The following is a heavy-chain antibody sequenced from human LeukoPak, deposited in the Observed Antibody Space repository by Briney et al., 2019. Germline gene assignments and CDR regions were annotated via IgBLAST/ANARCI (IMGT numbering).Heavy chain of an antibody. D-gene: IGHD3-16*01. V-gene: IGHV3-21*01. CDR3: VYDKVDYGDC. CDR1: GFTFSSYS. Sequence: PGGSLRLSCAASGFTFSSYSMNWVRQAPGKGLEWVSSISSSSSYIYYADSVKGRFTISRDNAKNSLYLQMNSLRAEDTAVYYCVYDKVDYGDCWGQGTLVTVSS. CDR2: ISSSSSYI. J-gene: IGHJ4*02.